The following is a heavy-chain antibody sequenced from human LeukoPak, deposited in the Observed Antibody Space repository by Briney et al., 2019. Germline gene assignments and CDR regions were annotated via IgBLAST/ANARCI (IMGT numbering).Heavy chain of an antibody. V-gene: IGHV1-18*01. CDR3: ARDSSGWYGDWFDP. CDR1: GYTLTSYA. Sequence: ASVKVSCKASGYTLTSYATHWVRQAPGQRLEWMGWISAYNGNTNYAQKLQGRVTMTTDTSTSTAYMELRSLRSDDTAVYYCARDSSGWYGDWFDPWGQGTLVTVSS. D-gene: IGHD6-19*01. J-gene: IGHJ5*02. CDR2: ISAYNGNT.